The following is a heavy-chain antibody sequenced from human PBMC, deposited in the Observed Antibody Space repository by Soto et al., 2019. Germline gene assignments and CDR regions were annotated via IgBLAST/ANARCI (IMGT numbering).Heavy chain of an antibody. Sequence: PSETLSLTXAVYGGSFSGYYWSWIRQPPGKGLEWIGEINHSGSTNYNPSLKSRVTISVDTSKNQFSLKLSSVTAADTAVYYCARGRRYYYDSSGYYYLYWGQGTLVTVSS. CDR2: INHSGST. CDR3: ARGRRYYYDSSGYYYLY. V-gene: IGHV4-34*01. CDR1: GGSFSGYY. J-gene: IGHJ4*02. D-gene: IGHD3-22*01.